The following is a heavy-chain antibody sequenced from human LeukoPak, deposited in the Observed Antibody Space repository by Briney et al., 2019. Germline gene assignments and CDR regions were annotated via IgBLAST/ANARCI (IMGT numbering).Heavy chain of an antibody. CDR3: ARGRWVATNQAYYFDD. J-gene: IGHJ4*02. Sequence: SVKVSCKASGASFSNYAISWVRQAPGQGLEWMGGIIPIFASANYAQKFEGRVTITADESTRTAYMELSSLRSEDMAVYYCARGRWVATNQAYYFDDWGQGTLVTVSS. CDR1: GASFSNYA. D-gene: IGHD5-12*01. V-gene: IGHV1-69*13. CDR2: IIPIFASA.